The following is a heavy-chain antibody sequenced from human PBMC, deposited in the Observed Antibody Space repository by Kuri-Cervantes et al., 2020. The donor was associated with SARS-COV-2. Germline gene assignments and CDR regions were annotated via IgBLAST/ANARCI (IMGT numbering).Heavy chain of an antibody. D-gene: IGHD2-21*01. V-gene: IGHV3-23*01. Sequence: GESLKISCAASGFTFSNYAMSWVRQAPGKGLEWVSGLSASGGTTFYADSVRGRFTISRDDSQSTVYLQMNSLRVNDTAVYYCAKVESDCSDVDCGKGYMDVWGKGTTVTVSS. J-gene: IGHJ6*03. CDR3: AKVESDCSDVDCGKGYMDV. CDR1: GFTFSNYA. CDR2: LSASGGTT.